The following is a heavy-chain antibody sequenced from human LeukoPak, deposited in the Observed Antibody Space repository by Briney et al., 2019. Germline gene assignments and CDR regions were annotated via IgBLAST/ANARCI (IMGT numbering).Heavy chain of an antibody. CDR2: MSGSGGT. J-gene: IGHJ5*02. CDR1: GHSFSDYA. CDR3: AKGCLCYSGLSSWFDL. Sequence: GGSLRLSCAASGHSFSDYAWGWLRQAPGKGLEWVSGMSGSGGTYYADSVRGRFTISRDISKDTLHLQMDSLRADDTAVYYCAKGCLCYSGLSSWFDLWGQGTLVIVSS. V-gene: IGHV3-23*01. D-gene: IGHD2-15*01.